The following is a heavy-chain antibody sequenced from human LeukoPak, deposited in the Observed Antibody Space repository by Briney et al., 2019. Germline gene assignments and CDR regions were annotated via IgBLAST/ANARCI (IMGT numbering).Heavy chain of an antibody. Sequence: ASVKVSCKASGYTFTGYYMHWVRQAPGQRLEWMGRINPNSGGTNYAQKFQGRVTMTRDTSISTAYMELSRLRSDDTAVYYCARDLDYYGSGSYGDWGQGTLVTVSS. CDR1: GYTFTGYY. CDR3: ARDLDYYGSGSYGD. J-gene: IGHJ4*02. V-gene: IGHV1-2*06. D-gene: IGHD3-10*01. CDR2: INPNSGGT.